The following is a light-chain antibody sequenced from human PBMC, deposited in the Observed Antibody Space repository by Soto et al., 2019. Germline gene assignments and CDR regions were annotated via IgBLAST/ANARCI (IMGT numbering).Light chain of an antibody. CDR1: QNINNY. V-gene: IGKV1-33*01. CDR3: QQYENLPT. CDR2: DAS. Sequence: DIQMTQSPSSLSGSVGDRVTITFQASQNINNYLNWYQQKPGRAPKLLIYDASNLEAGVPSRFRGSGSGTDLTFTISRLQPEDIATYYCQQYENLPTFGQGTRLE. J-gene: IGKJ5*01.